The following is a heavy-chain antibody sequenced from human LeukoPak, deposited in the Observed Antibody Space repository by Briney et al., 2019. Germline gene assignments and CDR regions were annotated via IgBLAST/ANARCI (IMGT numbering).Heavy chain of an antibody. CDR1: GFTFSSYS. J-gene: IGHJ4*02. Sequence: TGGSLRLSCAASGFTFSSYSMNWVRQAPGKGLEWVSSISSSSSYIYYADSVKGRFTISRDNAKNSLYLQMNSLRAEDTAVYYCAKTLMWSVVVVAATGGFADWGQGTLVTVSS. V-gene: IGHV3-21*01. D-gene: IGHD2-15*01. CDR3: AKTLMWSVVVVAATGGFAD. CDR2: ISSSSSYI.